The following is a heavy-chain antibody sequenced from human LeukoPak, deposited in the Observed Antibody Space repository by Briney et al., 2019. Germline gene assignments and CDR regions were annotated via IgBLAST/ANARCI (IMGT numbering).Heavy chain of an antibody. J-gene: IGHJ4*02. CDR3: ATSETITADDSSGYYNY. Sequence: SVKVSCKASGGTFSSYAISWVRQAPGQGLEWMGRIIPILGIANYTQKFQGRVTITADKSTSTAYMELRSLRSEDTAMYYCATSETITADDSSGYYNYWGQGTLVTVSS. V-gene: IGHV1-69*04. CDR1: GGTFSSYA. D-gene: IGHD3-22*01. CDR2: IIPILGIA.